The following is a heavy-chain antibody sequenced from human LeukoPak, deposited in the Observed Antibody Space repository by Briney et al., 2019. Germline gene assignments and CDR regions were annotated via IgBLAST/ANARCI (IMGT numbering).Heavy chain of an antibody. CDR3: ARADRDFDWLAH. D-gene: IGHD3-3*01. CDR1: GYTFTSYG. V-gene: IGHV1-18*04. CDR2: ISAYNGNT. J-gene: IGHJ5*02. Sequence: ASVKVTCKASGYTFTSYGISWVRQGHGQGLELMGWISAYNGNTNYAQKLQGRVTMTTDTYTSTAYMELRSLRSDDTAVYYCARADRDFDWLAHWGQGTLVSVSS.